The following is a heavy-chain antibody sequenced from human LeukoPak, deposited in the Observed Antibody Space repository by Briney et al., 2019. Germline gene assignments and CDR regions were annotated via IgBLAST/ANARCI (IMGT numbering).Heavy chain of an antibody. CDR1: GDSVSSGSYY. CDR3: ARYKTGTAVDY. CDR2: IYYSGST. Sequence: SETLSLTCTVSGDSVSSGSYYWSWIRQPPGKGLEWIGYIYYSGSTNYNPSLKSRVTISVDTSKNQFSLKLSSVTAADTAVYYCARYKTGTAVDYWGQGTLVTVSS. D-gene: IGHD2-21*02. V-gene: IGHV4-61*01. J-gene: IGHJ4*01.